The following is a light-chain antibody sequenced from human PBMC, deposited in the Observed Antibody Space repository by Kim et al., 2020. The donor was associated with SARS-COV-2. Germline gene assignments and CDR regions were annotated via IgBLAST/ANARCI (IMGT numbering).Light chain of an antibody. V-gene: IGKV1-5*03. CDR2: LAS. J-gene: IGKJ1*01. Sequence: ASVGDRVTITCRASQSISHWLAWYQQRPGKAPNLLIHLASSLQSGVPSRFSGSGSGTEFTLTISSLQPDDFATYYCQQYNTPPWTFGQGTKVDIK. CDR3: QQYNTPPWT. CDR1: QSISHW.